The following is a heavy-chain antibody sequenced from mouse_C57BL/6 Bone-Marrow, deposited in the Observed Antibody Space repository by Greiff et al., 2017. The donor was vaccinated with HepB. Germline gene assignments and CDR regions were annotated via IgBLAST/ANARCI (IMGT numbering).Heavy chain of an antibody. CDR2: IGPGSGST. CDR3: AREYFDYGQAWFAY. Sequence: VQLQESGAELVQPGASVKISCKASGYTFTDYYINWVKQRPGQGLEWIGKIGPGSGSTYYNEKFKGKATLTADKSSSTYYMQLSRLTSEDSAVYFCAREYFDYGQAWFAYWGQGTLVTVSA. J-gene: IGHJ3*01. V-gene: IGHV1-77*01. CDR1: GYTFTDYY. D-gene: IGHD2-4*01.